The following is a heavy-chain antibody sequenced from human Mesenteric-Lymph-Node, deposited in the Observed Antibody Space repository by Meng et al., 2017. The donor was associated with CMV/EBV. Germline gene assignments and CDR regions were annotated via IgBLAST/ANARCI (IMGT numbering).Heavy chain of an antibody. J-gene: IGHJ4*02. CDR2: ISTGNGNT. CDR1: GYSLTNYD. D-gene: IGHD3-10*01. V-gene: IGHV1-3*04. Sequence: KASGYSLTNYDMHWVRQAPGQRLEWMGWISTGNGNTEYSQRFQGRVIITRDTSASTMYMELSSLRSEDTAMYYCARGYYPSGSHFDYWGQGTLVTVSS. CDR3: ARGYYPSGSHFDY.